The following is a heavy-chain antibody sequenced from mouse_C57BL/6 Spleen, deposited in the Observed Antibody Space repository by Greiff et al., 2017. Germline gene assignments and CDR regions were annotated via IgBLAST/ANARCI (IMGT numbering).Heavy chain of an antibody. CDR3: ATYYGSRHWYFDV. Sequence: VQVVESGAELVRPGTSVKMSCKASGYTFTNYWIGWAKQRPGHGLEWIGDIYPGGGYTNYNEKFKGKATLTADKSSSTAYMQFSSLTSEDSAIYYCATYYGSRHWYFDVWGTGTTVTVSS. J-gene: IGHJ1*03. V-gene: IGHV1-63*01. CDR1: GYTFTNYW. CDR2: IYPGGGYT. D-gene: IGHD1-1*01.